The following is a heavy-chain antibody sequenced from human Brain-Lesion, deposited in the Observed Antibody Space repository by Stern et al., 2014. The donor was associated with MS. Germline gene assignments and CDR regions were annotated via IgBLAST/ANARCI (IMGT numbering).Heavy chain of an antibody. CDR2: ISWDSGTI. CDR3: ARDITGSSAYFAY. Sequence: VQLVQSGGDLVQPGRSLRLSCAAFGFTFGDYSMHWVRQAPGKGLEWVAGISWDSGTIGYADSVKGRFTISRDNAYNSLYFQMNSLRPEDTALYYCARDITGSSAYFAYWGQGTLVTVSS. D-gene: IGHD1-14*01. J-gene: IGHJ4*02. CDR1: GFTFGDYS. V-gene: IGHV3-9*01.